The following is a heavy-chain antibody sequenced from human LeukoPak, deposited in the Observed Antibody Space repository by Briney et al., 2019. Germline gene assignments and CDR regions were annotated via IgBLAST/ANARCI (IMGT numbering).Heavy chain of an antibody. Sequence: GESLKISCKDSGYTFTSYWIGWVRQMPGKGLEWMGVIYPGDSDTRYIPSFQGQVTISADKSISTAYLQWSSLKASDTAMYYCARRGYYDSSEEPGDRWGQGTLVTVSS. CDR2: IYPGDSDT. D-gene: IGHD3-22*01. J-gene: IGHJ4*02. CDR3: ARRGYYDSSEEPGDR. CDR1: GYTFTSYW. V-gene: IGHV5-51*01.